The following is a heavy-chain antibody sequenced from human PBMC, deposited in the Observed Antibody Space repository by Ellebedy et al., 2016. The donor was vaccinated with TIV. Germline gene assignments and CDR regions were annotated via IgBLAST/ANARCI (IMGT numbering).Heavy chain of an antibody. Sequence: GESLKISCKGSGYSFTSSYISWVRQMPGKGLEWMGRIDPSDSYTNYSPSFQGHVTISADKSISTAYLQLSSLKASDTAIYYCARHGGYSSSPLNYWGQGTLVTVSS. D-gene: IGHD6-6*01. CDR1: GYSFTSSY. CDR3: ARHGGYSSSPLNY. CDR2: IDPSDSYT. V-gene: IGHV5-10-1*01. J-gene: IGHJ4*02.